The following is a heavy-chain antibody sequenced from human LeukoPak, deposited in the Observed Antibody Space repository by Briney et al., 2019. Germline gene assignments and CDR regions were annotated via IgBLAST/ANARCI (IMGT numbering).Heavy chain of an antibody. V-gene: IGHV4-59*08. D-gene: IGHD6-6*01. J-gene: IGHJ4*02. CDR1: GTSISSLY. Sequence: SETLSLTCSVSGTSISSLYWSWVRQPPGKGLEWVGYIYYTGSTNYNPSLKSPVTIFVDTSKNQFSLRLSSVTAADTAVYYCARHRAYSNSSPFDYWGQGTLVTVSS. CDR2: IYYTGST. CDR3: ARHRAYSNSSPFDY.